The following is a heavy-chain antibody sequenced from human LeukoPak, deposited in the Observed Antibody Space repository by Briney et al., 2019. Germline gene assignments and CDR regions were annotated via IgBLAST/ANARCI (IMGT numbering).Heavy chain of an antibody. V-gene: IGHV3-23*01. CDR1: GFTFSSYA. CDR2: ISASGGST. D-gene: IGHD1-26*01. CDR3: AKGPLVGAHMAGDY. J-gene: IGHJ4*02. Sequence: GGSLRLSCAASGFTFSSYAMSWVRQAPGKGLEWVSAISASGGSTYYADSVKGRFTISRDNSKNTLYLQMNSLRAEDTAVYYCAKGPLVGAHMAGDYWGXXXXVTVSS.